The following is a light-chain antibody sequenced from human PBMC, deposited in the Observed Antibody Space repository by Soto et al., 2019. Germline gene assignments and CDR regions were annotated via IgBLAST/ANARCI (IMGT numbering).Light chain of an antibody. CDR1: QSVSSF. J-gene: IGKJ1*01. V-gene: IGKV3-15*01. Sequence: ETVLTQSPATLSLSPGEGATLSCRASQSVSSFLAWYQQKPGQAPRLLIHGATTRATGIPARFSGSGSGTEFTLTISSLQSEDFAVYYCQQYNNWPRTFGQGTKVDIK. CDR3: QQYNNWPRT. CDR2: GAT.